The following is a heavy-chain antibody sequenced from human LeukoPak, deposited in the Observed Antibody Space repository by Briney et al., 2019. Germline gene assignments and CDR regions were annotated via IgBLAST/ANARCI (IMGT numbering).Heavy chain of an antibody. V-gene: IGHV3-21*01. D-gene: IGHD3-10*01. J-gene: IGHJ6*02. CDR1: GFTFSSYS. CDR3: ARDNGFGELFRLPVGMDV. Sequence: AGGSLRLSCAASGFTFSSYSMNWVRQAPGKGLEWVSSISSSSSYIYYADSVKGRFTISRDNAKNSLYLQMNSLRAEDTAVYYCARDNGFGELFRLPVGMDVWGQGTTVTASS. CDR2: ISSSSSYI.